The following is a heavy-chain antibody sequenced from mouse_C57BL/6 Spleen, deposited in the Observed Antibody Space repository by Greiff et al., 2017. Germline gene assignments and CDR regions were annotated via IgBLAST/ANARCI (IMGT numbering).Heavy chain of an antibody. CDR1: GYAFSSYW. CDR2: IYPGDGDT. D-gene: IGHD1-1*01. Sequence: VQLQQSGAELVKPGASVKISCKASGYAFSSYWMNWVKQRPGKGLEWIGQIYPGDGDTNYNGKFKGKATLTADKSSSTAYMQLSSLTSEDSAVYFCARGATVVAHYFDYWGQGTTLTVSS. J-gene: IGHJ2*01. V-gene: IGHV1-80*01. CDR3: ARGATVVAHYFDY.